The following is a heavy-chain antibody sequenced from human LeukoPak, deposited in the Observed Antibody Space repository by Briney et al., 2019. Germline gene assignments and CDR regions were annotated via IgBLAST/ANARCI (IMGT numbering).Heavy chain of an antibody. D-gene: IGHD2-15*01. J-gene: IGHJ6*03. CDR1: GGTFSSYA. V-gene: IGHV1-69*05. Sequence: ASVKVSCKASGGTFSSYAISWVRQAPGQGLEWMGGIIPIFGTANYAQKFQGRVTITTDESTSTAYMELSSLRSEDTAVYYCARTRLVVAATVIKNYYTDVWGKGTTVTVSS. CDR3: ARTRLVVAATVIKNYYTDV. CDR2: IIPIFGTA.